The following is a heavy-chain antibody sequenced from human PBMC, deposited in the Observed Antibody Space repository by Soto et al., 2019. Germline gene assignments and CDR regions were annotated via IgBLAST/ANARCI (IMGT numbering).Heavy chain of an antibody. CDR3: ARQTSHNWFDP. J-gene: IGHJ5*02. Sequence: QLLLQESGPGLVRPSETLSLTCTVSGGSISSSSYYWGWIRQPPGKGLEWIGRIYYSGTTYYNPSLKSRVTTSVDTSKNQFSLKLSSVTAADTAVYYCARQTSHNWFDPWGQGTLVTVSS. CDR2: IYYSGTT. CDR1: GGSISSSSYY. V-gene: IGHV4-39*01.